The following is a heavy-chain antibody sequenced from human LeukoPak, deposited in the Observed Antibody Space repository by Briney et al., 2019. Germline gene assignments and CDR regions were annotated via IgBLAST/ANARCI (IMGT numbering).Heavy chain of an antibody. V-gene: IGHV4-59*01. D-gene: IGHD2-21*02. J-gene: IGHJ4*02. Sequence: SETLSLTCTGPGGSITSYYCSCIRQPPGKGLEWIGYIYSSGSTNYNPSLKSRVSISVDTSKNQFSLRLSSVTAADTAVYYCAKASVFNTVVTAVGVLDYWGQGTLVTVSS. CDR3: AKASVFNTVVTAVGVLDY. CDR1: GGSITSYY. CDR2: IYSSGST.